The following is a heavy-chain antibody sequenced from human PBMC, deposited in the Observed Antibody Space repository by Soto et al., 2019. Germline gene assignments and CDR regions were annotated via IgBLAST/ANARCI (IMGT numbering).Heavy chain of an antibody. Sequence: EVQLLESGGGLVAPGGSLRLSCAASGFTFSSHSMSWVRQAPGKGLEWVSSISGSGADTHYADSVKGRFTISRDNSKNTLYVHMNSLRSADTAVYYWATLVRYWGEGTLVTVSS. V-gene: IGHV3-23*01. CDR3: ATLVRY. CDR2: ISGSGADT. D-gene: IGHD2-8*02. J-gene: IGHJ4*02. CDR1: GFTFSSHS.